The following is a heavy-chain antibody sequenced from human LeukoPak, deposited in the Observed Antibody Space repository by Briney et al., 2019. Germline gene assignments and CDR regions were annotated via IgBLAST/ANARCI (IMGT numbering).Heavy chain of an antibody. CDR2: IIPIFGTA. CDR3: ASGPPRYCSSTSCPLTYYFDY. D-gene: IGHD2-2*01. CDR1: GGTFSSYA. Sequence: SVKVSCKASGGTFSSYAISWVRQAPGQGLEWMGGIIPIFGTANYAQKLQGRVTITTDKSTSTAYMELSSLRSEDTAVYYCASGPPRYCSSTSCPLTYYFDYWGQGTLVTVSS. V-gene: IGHV1-69*05. J-gene: IGHJ4*02.